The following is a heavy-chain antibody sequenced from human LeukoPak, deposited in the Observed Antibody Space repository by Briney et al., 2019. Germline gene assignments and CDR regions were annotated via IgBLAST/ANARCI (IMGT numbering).Heavy chain of an antibody. CDR2: TYYRSKWSS. D-gene: IGHD1-26*01. CDR1: GDSVSSNSAA. V-gene: IGHV6-1*01. Sequence: SQTLSLTCAISGDSVSSNSAAWNWIRQSPSRGFEWLGRTYYRSKWSSDYAVSVKNRITINPDTSKNQFSLHLNSVTPEDTAVYYCARDLWSGSYYYFDYWGQGTLVTVSS. J-gene: IGHJ4*02. CDR3: ARDLWSGSYYYFDY.